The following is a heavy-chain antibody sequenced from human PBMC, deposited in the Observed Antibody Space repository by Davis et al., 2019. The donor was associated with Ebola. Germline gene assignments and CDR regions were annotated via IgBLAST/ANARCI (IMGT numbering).Heavy chain of an antibody. CDR2: INSDGSST. CDR3: ARTTFGGVIAS. CDR1: GFSFSAYW. D-gene: IGHD3-16*02. V-gene: IGHV3-74*01. J-gene: IGHJ4*02. Sequence: HTGGSLRLSCGGSGFSFSAYWIHWVRQAPGKGLVWVSRINSDGSSTSYADSVKGRFTISRDNAKNTLYLQMNSLRAEDTAVYYCARTTFGGVIASWGQGTLVTVSS.